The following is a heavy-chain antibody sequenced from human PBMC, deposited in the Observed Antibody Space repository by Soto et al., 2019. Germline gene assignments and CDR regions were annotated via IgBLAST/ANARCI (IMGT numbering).Heavy chain of an antibody. V-gene: IGHV1-18*01. J-gene: IGHJ4*02. CDR2: ISAYNGNT. Sequence: QVQLVQSGAEVKKPGASVKVSCKASGYTFTSYGISWVRQAPGQGLEWMGWISAYNGNTNYAQKPEXXXTXSTDTSTSTAYMELRSLRSDDTAVYYCARDSPPVDYWGQGTLVTVSS. CDR3: ARDSPPVDY. CDR1: GYTFTSYG.